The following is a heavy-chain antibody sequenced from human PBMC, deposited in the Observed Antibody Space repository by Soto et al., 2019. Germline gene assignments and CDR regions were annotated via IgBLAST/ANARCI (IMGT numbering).Heavy chain of an antibody. Sequence: QVPLVESGGGVVQPGRSLRLSCAASGFTFSSYAMHWVRQAPGKGLEWVAVISYDGSNKYYADSVKGRFTISRDNSKNTLYLQMNSLRAEDTAVYYCASNRGGSWYFDLWGRGTLVTVSS. CDR1: GFTFSSYA. J-gene: IGHJ2*01. V-gene: IGHV3-30-3*01. CDR2: ISYDGSNK. D-gene: IGHD2-15*01. CDR3: ASNRGGSWYFDL.